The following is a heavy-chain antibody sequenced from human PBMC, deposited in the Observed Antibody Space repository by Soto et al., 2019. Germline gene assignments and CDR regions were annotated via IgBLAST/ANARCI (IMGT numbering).Heavy chain of an antibody. CDR2: INHSGST. J-gene: IGHJ6*03. CDR1: GGSFSGYY. CDR3: ARGNRYNWNYQGEDHYYYYMDV. Sequence: SETLSLTCAVYGGSFSGYYWSWIRQPPGKGLEWIGEINHSGSTNYNPSLKSRVTISVDTSKNQFSLKLSSVTAADTAVYYCARGNRYNWNYQGEDHYYYYMDVLGKGTTVTVSS. D-gene: IGHD1-7*01. V-gene: IGHV4-34*01.